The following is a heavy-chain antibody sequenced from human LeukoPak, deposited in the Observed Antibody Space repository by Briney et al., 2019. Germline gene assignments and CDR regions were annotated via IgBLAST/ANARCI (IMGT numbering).Heavy chain of an antibody. Sequence: SETLSLTCTVSGGSISSISYYWGWIRQPPGKGLEWLGTFYYSGNTYYNPSLKSRVTISVDTSKNQFSLKLSSVTAADTAVYYCAKPYYYDSSGYSMYYFDYWGQGTLVTVSS. V-gene: IGHV4-39*07. CDR1: GGSISSISYY. CDR2: FYYSGNT. CDR3: AKPYYYDSSGYSMYYFDY. J-gene: IGHJ4*02. D-gene: IGHD3-22*01.